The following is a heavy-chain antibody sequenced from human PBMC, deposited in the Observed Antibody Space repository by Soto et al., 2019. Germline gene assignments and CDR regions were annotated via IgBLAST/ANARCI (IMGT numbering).Heavy chain of an antibody. D-gene: IGHD4-4*01. V-gene: IGHV3-66*01. J-gene: IGHJ4*02. CDR1: GFSVSNYP. CDR2: ITVGDVT. CDR3: AGGRDYSKGGDH. Sequence: EVQLVDSGGGLVQPGGSLRLSCAASGFSVSNYPMNWVRQAPGKGPEWVSIITVGDVTYYADSVKGRFTISRDISRNTVYLQMNSLRGDDTAMYYCAGGRDYSKGGDHWGQGTLVIVSS.